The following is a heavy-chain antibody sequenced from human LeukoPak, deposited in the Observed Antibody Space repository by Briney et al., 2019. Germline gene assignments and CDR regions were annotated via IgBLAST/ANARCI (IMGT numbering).Heavy chain of an antibody. D-gene: IGHD6-19*01. J-gene: IGHJ6*03. CDR1: GGSISSHY. Sequence: PSETLSLTCTVSGGSISSHYWSWIRQPPGKGLEWIGYIYYSGSTNYNPSLKSRVTISVDTSKNQFSLKLSSVTAADTAVYYCARVLAVAESYYYYYHMDVWGKGTTVTVSS. V-gene: IGHV4-59*11. CDR3: ARVLAVAESYYYYYHMDV. CDR2: IYYSGST.